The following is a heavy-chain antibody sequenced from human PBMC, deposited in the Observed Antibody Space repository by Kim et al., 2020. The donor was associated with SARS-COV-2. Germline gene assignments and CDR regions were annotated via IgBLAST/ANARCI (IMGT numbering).Heavy chain of an antibody. J-gene: IGHJ6*02. CDR1: GYTFTSYY. CDR3: ARGAAPLWFGELPHYYYYGMDV. D-gene: IGHD3-10*01. Sequence: ASVKVSCKASGYTFTSYYMHWVRQAPGQGLEWMGIINPSGGSTSYAQKFQGRVTMTRDTSTSTVYMELSSLRSEDTAVYYCARGAAPLWFGELPHYYYYGMDVWGQGTTVTVSS. V-gene: IGHV1-46*01. CDR2: INPSGGST.